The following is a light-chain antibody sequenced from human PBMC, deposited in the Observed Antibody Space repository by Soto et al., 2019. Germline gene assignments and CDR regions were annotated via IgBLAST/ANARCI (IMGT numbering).Light chain of an antibody. CDR3: QQYYRAPRT. Sequence: EIVLTQSPDTLSLSPWERATLSCRASQSVSSYLAWYQEKPGQAPRLLMYGASTRATGIPDRFTGSGSGTDFTLTISRLEPEDFAVYYCQQYYRAPRTFGQGTKVDI. J-gene: IGKJ1*01. V-gene: IGKV3-20*01. CDR1: QSVSSY. CDR2: GAS.